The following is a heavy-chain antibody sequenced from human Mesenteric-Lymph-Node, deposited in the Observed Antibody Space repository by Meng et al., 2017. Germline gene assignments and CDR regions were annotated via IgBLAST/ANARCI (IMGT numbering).Heavy chain of an antibody. D-gene: IGHD3-22*01. CDR2: ISSSGSTI. V-gene: IGHV3-11*01. CDR1: GFTFRHYA. J-gene: IGHJ6*02. CDR3: ARDRYYYYDSSGYYYGMDV. Sequence: GESLKISCAASGFTFRHYAMSWIRQAPGKGLEWVSYISSSGSTIYYADSVKGRFTISRDNAKNSLYLQMNSLRAEDTAVYYCARDRYYYYDSSGYYYGMDVWGQGTTVTVSS.